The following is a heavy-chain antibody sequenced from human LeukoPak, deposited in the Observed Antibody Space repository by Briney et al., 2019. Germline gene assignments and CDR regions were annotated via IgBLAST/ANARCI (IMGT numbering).Heavy chain of an antibody. Sequence: SETLSLTCAVYGGSFSGYYWSWIRQPPGKGLEWIGEINHSGSTNYNPSLKSRVTISVDTSKNQFSLKLSSVTAEDTAVYYCARLQGVCSGGSCYGAFDIWGQGTMVTVSS. D-gene: IGHD2-15*01. CDR3: ARLQGVCSGGSCYGAFDI. CDR1: GGSFSGYY. J-gene: IGHJ3*02. V-gene: IGHV4-34*01. CDR2: INHSGST.